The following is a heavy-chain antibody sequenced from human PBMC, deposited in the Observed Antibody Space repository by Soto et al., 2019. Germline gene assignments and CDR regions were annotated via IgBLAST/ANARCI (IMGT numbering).Heavy chain of an antibody. V-gene: IGHV3-30-3*01. CDR2: ISYDGSNK. Sequence: GGSLRLSCAASGFTFSSYAMHWVRQAPGKGLEWVAVISYDGSNKYYADSVKGRFTISRDNSKNTLYLQMNSLRAEDTAVYYCARGAGYSYGPPLDYWGQGTLVTVSS. CDR3: ARGAGYSYGPPLDY. J-gene: IGHJ4*02. CDR1: GFTFSSYA. D-gene: IGHD5-18*01.